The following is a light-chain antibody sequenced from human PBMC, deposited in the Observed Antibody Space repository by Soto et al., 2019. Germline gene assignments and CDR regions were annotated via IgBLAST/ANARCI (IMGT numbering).Light chain of an antibody. J-gene: IGKJ4*01. V-gene: IGKV3-15*01. CDR3: QQYNNWPPLT. Sequence: EVVMTQSPATLSASPGERATLSCRASQSVGSKLAWYQQKPGQAPRLLIFDAFTRATGIPARFSGSGSGTEFTLFISSLQSEDFAVYYCQQYNNWPPLTFGGGTKVEI. CDR1: QSVGSK. CDR2: DAF.